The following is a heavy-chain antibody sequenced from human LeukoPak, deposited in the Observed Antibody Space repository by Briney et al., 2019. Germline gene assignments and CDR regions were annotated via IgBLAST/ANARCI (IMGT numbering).Heavy chain of an antibody. D-gene: IGHD3-3*01. CDR1: GFTFSSYW. J-gene: IGHJ6*02. Sequence: GGSLRVSCAASGFTFSSYWMSCVRQAPGKGLEWVAYIKQDGSEKYYVDSVKGRFTISRDNAKNSLYLQMNSLRAEDTAVYYCARAGAYYDFWSGYSNYGMDVWGQGTTVTASS. CDR3: ARAGAYYDFWSGYSNYGMDV. V-gene: IGHV3-7*01. CDR2: IKQDGSEK.